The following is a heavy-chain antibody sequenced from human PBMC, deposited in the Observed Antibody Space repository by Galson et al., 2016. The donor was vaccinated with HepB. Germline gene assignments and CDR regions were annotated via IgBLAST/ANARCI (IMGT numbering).Heavy chain of an antibody. D-gene: IGHD7-27*01. Sequence: SVKVSCKASGYTFTNYDFNWVRQAPGQGLEWLGWMTPNSGNTGYAQKFKGRLSLTRDISTSTAYMELSSLTPDDTAVYYCARNRPFTGDFDYWGQGTLVTVSS. J-gene: IGHJ4*02. CDR3: ARNRPFTGDFDY. CDR2: MTPNSGNT. V-gene: IGHV1-8*02. CDR1: GYTFTNYD.